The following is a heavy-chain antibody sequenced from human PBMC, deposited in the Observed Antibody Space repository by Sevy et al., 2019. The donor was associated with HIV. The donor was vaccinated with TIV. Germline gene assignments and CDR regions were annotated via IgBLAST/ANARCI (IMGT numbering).Heavy chain of an antibody. CDR3: ARESYYDFWSGYVHAFDI. V-gene: IGHV3-33*01. CDR1: GFTFSSYG. D-gene: IGHD3-3*01. CDR2: IWYDGSNK. J-gene: IGHJ3*02. Sequence: GGSLRLSCAASGFTFSSYGMHWVRQAPGKGLECVAVIWYDGSNKYYADSVKGRFTISRDNSKNTLYLQMNSLRAEDTAVYYCARESYYDFWSGYVHAFDIWGQGTMVTVSS.